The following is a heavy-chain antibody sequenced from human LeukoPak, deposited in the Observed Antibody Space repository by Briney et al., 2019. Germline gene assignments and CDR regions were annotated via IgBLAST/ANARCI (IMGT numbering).Heavy chain of an antibody. CDR3: TRRAPYGSGSYFLSYYYYMDV. V-gene: IGHV3-49*04. D-gene: IGHD3-10*01. CDR1: GFTFGDYA. Sequence: PGGSLRLSCTASGFTFGDYAMSWVRQAPGKGLEWVAFIRSKAYGGTTEYAASVKGRFSISRDDSKSIAYLQMNSLKTEDTAVYYCTRRAPYGSGSYFLSYYYYMDVWGKGTTVTISS. CDR2: IRSKAYGGTT. J-gene: IGHJ6*03.